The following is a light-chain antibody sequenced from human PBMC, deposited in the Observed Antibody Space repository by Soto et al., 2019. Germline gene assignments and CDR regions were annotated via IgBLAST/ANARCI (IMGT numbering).Light chain of an antibody. CDR3: QQRSNWIT. J-gene: IGKJ5*01. CDR2: DAS. Sequence: EIVLTQSPATLSLSPGERATLSCRASQSVSSYLAWYQQKPGQAPRLLIYDASNRATGIPARFSGSGSGTNFTLTISSLELEDFAVYYCQQRSNWITFGQGTQLEIK. CDR1: QSVSSY. V-gene: IGKV3-11*01.